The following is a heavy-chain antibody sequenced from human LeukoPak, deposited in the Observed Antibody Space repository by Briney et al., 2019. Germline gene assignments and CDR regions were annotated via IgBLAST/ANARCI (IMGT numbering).Heavy chain of an antibody. V-gene: IGHV3-7*01. J-gene: IGHJ4*02. CDR3: ASPAVAPRF. D-gene: IGHD6-19*01. CDR1: GFTVSSNY. Sequence: GGSLRLSCAASGFTVSSNYMSWVRQAPGKVLEWVANIKQDGSEKYYVDSVKGRFTISRDNAKNSLYLQMNSLRAEDTAVYYCASPAVAPRFWGQGTLVTVSS. CDR2: IKQDGSEK.